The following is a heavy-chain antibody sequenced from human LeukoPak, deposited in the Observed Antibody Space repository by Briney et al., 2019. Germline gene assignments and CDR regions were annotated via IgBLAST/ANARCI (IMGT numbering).Heavy chain of an antibody. CDR1: GASISSYY. D-gene: IGHD3-22*01. CDR2: IYYSGSI. V-gene: IGHV4-59*01. Sequence: SETLSLTCTVSGASISSYYWSWIRQPPGKGLEWIGDIYYSGSIKYNPSLRSRVTMLVDTSKNQFSLKLSSVTAADTAIYYCARENPSGYYNRPIDYWGQGTLVTVSS. J-gene: IGHJ4*02. CDR3: ARENPSGYYNRPIDY.